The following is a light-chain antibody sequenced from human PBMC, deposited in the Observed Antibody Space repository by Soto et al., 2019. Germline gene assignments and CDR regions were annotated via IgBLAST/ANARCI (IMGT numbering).Light chain of an antibody. CDR1: QGISSY. Sequence: DLQLTPSPAFLSSSVGDRVTITCRASQGISSYLAWYQQKPGKAPKLLIYAASTLQSGVPARFSGSGSGTEFTLTISRLQPEEFAMDYGQQLNSYPITVGQGTRVEIK. CDR3: QQLNSYPIT. CDR2: AAS. V-gene: IGKV1-9*01. J-gene: IGKJ5*01.